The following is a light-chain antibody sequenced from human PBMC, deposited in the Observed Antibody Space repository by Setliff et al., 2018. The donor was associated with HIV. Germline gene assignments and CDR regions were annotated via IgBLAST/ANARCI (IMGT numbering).Light chain of an antibody. CDR1: SSNIGSNF. J-gene: IGLJ3*02. CDR3: AAWDDNLNAWV. V-gene: IGLV1-47*01. Sequence: QSVLTQPPSASGTPGQRITISCSGSSSNIGSNFVYWYQHLPGTAPKLLINKNNKRPSGVPDRFSGSTSGTSGSLAISGLRSEDEADYSCAAWDDNLNAWVFGGGTKVTVL. CDR2: KNN.